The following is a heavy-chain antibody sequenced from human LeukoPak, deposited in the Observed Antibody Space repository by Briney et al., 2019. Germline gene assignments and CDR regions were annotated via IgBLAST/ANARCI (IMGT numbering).Heavy chain of an antibody. CDR2: IYYSGSA. V-gene: IGHV4-39*01. D-gene: IGHD6-19*01. J-gene: IGHJ4*02. Sequence: GSLRLSCAASGFTFSDYYMSWIRQPPGKGLEWIGNIYYSGSASYNPSLKSRVTISIDTSKNQFSLKLSSVTAADTAVYYCARRSPLRAVAGRGGIDYWGQGTLVTVSS. CDR3: ARRSPLRAVAGRGGIDY. CDR1: GFTFSDYY.